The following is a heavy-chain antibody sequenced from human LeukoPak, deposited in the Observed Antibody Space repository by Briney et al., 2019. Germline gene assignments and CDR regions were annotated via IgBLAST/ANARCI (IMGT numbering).Heavy chain of an antibody. CDR3: ARELEGHFDY. CDR2: IYYSGST. J-gene: IGHJ4*02. D-gene: IGHD1-1*01. Sequence: PSETLSLTCTVSGGSVSSGSYYWSWIRQPPGKGLEWIGYIYYSGSTNYNPSLKSRVTISVDTSKNQFSLKLSSVTAADTAVYCCARELEGHFDYWGQGTLVTVSS. CDR1: GGSVSSGSYY. V-gene: IGHV4-61*01.